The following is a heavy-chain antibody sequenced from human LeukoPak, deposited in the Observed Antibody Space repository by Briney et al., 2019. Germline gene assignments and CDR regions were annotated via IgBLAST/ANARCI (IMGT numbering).Heavy chain of an antibody. J-gene: IGHJ3*02. CDR3: ARAAEYYDSSGYRIDAFDI. D-gene: IGHD3-22*01. CDR1: GGSISSSSYY. Sequence: PSETLSLTCTVSGGSISSSSYYWGWIRQPPGKGLEWIGSIYYSGSTYYNPSLKSRVTISVDTSKNQFSLKLSSVTAADTAVYYCARAAEYYDSSGYRIDAFDIWGQGTMVTVSS. CDR2: IYYSGST. V-gene: IGHV4-39*07.